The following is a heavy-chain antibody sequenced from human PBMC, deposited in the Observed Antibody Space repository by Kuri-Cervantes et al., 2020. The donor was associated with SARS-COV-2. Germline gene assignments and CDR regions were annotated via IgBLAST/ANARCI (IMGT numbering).Heavy chain of an antibody. D-gene: IGHD4-23*01. CDR1: GFTFSSYA. CDR3: AKNRRTVAAPFDY. V-gene: IGHV3-23*01. Sequence: LSLTCAASGFTFSSYAMGWVRQAPGKGLEWVSSISSRGDSTYYADSVRGRFTISRDSSKNTLYLQMNSLRADDTAVYYCAKNRRTVAAPFDYWGQGTLVTVSS. J-gene: IGHJ4*02. CDR2: ISSRGDST.